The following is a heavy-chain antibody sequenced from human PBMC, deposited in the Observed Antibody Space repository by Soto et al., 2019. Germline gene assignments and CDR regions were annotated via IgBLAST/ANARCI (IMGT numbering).Heavy chain of an antibody. CDR1: GGSLRWYY. CDR3: ARTSPFTFFDY. J-gene: IGHJ4*02. V-gene: IGHV4-59*01. Sequence: PSGTPSLTCPVSGGSLRWYYLSWVRQPPGKGLEWIGYIYYSGSTNYNPSLKSRVTISVDTSKNQFSLKLSSVTAADTAVYYCARTSPFTFFDYWGQGTLVTV. CDR2: IYYSGST.